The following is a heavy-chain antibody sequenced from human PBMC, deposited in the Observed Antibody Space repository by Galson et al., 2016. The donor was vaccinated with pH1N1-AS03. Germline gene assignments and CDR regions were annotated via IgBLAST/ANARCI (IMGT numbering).Heavy chain of an antibody. CDR1: GLTFNIYA. CDR3: ARGSGSPHWFDP. Sequence: SLRLSCAASGLTFNIYAMHWVRQTPGKGLEWVSGVGGIDASLYYAESVKGRFTVSRDNSKNTLYLQMNSLRAEDTAVYYCARGSGSPHWFDPWGQGTLVTVSS. D-gene: IGHD3-3*01. CDR2: VGGIDASL. J-gene: IGHJ5*02. V-gene: IGHV3-23*01.